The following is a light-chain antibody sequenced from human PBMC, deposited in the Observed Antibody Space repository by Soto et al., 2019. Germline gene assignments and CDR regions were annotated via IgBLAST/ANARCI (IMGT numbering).Light chain of an antibody. J-gene: IGLJ3*02. CDR1: SSNIGTNV. Sequence: QSVLTQPPSASGTPGQRVTISCSGSSSNIGTNVVNWYRQLPGTAPKLLIYGNNQRPSGVPDRFSGSKSGTSASLAISGLQPEDEAAYYCAAWDDSLNAWVFGGGTKVTVL. CDR2: GNN. CDR3: AAWDDSLNAWV. V-gene: IGLV1-44*01.